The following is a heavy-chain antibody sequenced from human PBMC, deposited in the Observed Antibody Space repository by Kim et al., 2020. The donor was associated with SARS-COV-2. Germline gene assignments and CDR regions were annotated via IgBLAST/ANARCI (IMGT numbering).Heavy chain of an antibody. Sequence: GGSLRLSCAASGFTFSSYWMHWVRQAPGKGLVWVSRINSDGSSTSYADSVKGRFTISRDNAKNTLYLQMNSLRAEDTAVYYCARGRITIFGVVGGNWFDPWGQGILVTAPS. CDR3: ARGRITIFGVVGGNWFDP. V-gene: IGHV3-74*01. J-gene: IGHJ5*02. D-gene: IGHD3-3*01. CDR1: GFTFSSYW. CDR2: INSDGSST.